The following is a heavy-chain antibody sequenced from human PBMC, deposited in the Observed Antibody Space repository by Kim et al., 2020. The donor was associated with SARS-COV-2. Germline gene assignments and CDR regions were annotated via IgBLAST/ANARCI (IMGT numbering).Heavy chain of an antibody. V-gene: IGHV4-30-2*04. J-gene: IGHJ4*02. D-gene: IGHD5-12*01. Sequence: PPLNSRFPISVDTSKNQFSLKLSSVTAADTAVYYCARDLEDIVATMVFDYWGQGTLVTVSS. CDR3: ARDLEDIVATMVFDY.